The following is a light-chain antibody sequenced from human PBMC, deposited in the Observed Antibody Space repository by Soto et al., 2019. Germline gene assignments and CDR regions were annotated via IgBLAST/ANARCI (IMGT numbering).Light chain of an antibody. V-gene: IGLV2-14*01. J-gene: IGLJ2*01. Sequence: QSVLTQPASVSGSPGQSITISCTGTSSDVGGYNYVSWYQQHPGKAPKLMIYEVSNRPSGVSNRFSGSKSGNTASLTISGLQDEDEADYYCCSFAGSRAVVFGGGTKLTVL. CDR3: CSFAGSRAVV. CDR2: EVS. CDR1: SSDVGGYNY.